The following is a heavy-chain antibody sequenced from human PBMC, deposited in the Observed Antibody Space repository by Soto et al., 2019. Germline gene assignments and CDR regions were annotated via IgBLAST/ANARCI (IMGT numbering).Heavy chain of an antibody. D-gene: IGHD1-26*01. CDR3: EREGGATTGDY. Sequence: QVQLVESGGGVVQPGRSLRLSCAASGFTFSSYAMHWVRQAPGKGLEWVAVISYDGSNKYYADSVKDRFTISRDNSKNTLYLQMNSLRAEDTAVYYCEREGGATTGDYWGQGTLVTVSS. J-gene: IGHJ4*02. V-gene: IGHV3-30-3*01. CDR1: GFTFSSYA. CDR2: ISYDGSNK.